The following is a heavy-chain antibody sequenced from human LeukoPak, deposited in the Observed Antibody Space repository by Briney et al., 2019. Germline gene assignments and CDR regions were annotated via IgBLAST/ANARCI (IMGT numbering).Heavy chain of an antibody. CDR1: GFTFSSYA. CDR3: ARAVLLWFGELDY. CDR2: ISYDGSNK. J-gene: IGHJ4*02. Sequence: GGSLRLSCAASGFTFSSYAMQWVRQAPGKGLEWVAVISYDGSNKYYADSVKGRFTISRDNSKNTLYLQMNRLRAEDTAVYYCARAVLLWFGELDYWGQGTLVTVSS. D-gene: IGHD3-10*01. V-gene: IGHV3-30*04.